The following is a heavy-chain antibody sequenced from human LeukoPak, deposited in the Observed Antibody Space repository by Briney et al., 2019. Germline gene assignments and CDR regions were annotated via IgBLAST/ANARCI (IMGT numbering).Heavy chain of an antibody. D-gene: IGHD5-12*01. CDR2: INHSGST. CDR1: GGSFSGYY. CDR3: ARRRGTLYYYYMDV. J-gene: IGHJ6*03. V-gene: IGHV4-34*01. Sequence: ASETLSLTCAVYGGSFSGYYWSWIRQPPGKGLEWIGEINHSGSTNYNPSLKSRVTISVDTSKNQFSLKLSSVTAADTAVYYCARRRGTLYYYYMDVWGKGTTVTISS.